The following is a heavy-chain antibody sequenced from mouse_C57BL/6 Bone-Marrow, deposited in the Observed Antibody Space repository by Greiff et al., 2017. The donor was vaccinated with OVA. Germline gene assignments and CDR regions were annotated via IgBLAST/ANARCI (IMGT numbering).Heavy chain of an antibody. J-gene: IGHJ1*03. CDR1: GFNIKNTY. Sequence: VQLKESVAELVRPGASVKLSCTASGFNIKNTYMHWVKQRPEQGLEWIGRIDPANGNTKYAPKFQGKATITADTSSNTAYLQLSSLTSEDTAIYYCASPHYGSSPWYFDVWGTGTTVTVSS. D-gene: IGHD1-1*01. CDR3: ASPHYGSSPWYFDV. V-gene: IGHV14-3*01. CDR2: IDPANGNT.